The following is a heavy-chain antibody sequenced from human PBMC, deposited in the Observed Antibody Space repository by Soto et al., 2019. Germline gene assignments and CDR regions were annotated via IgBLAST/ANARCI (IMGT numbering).Heavy chain of an antibody. CDR1: SGSIFSSNW. CDR3: ASHLTMTGTRGFDH. D-gene: IGHD3-9*01. CDR2: TRNSGGA. J-gene: IGHJ4*02. Sequence: SETLSLSCAVSSGSIFSSNWWSWVRQPPGKGLEWIGETRNSGGANYNPSLKSRVTISVDKSTNQFFLNLNSVTAADTAVYYCASHLTMTGTRGFDHWGLGTLVTVS. V-gene: IGHV4-4*02.